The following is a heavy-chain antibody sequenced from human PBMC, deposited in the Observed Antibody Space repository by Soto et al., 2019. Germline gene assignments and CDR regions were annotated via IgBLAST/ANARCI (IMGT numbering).Heavy chain of an antibody. V-gene: IGHV3-23*01. J-gene: IGHJ4*02. CDR1: GFAFSNYA. CDR3: AKDRTVAARNFDY. Sequence: GGSLRLSCAASGFAFSNYAMGWVRQAPGKGLEWVSSISTSIDATYYADSVKGRFTISRDDSKNTLYLQMNSLRAEDSAVYYCAKDRTVAARNFDYWGQGTQVTVSS. CDR2: ISTSIDAT. D-gene: IGHD6-6*01.